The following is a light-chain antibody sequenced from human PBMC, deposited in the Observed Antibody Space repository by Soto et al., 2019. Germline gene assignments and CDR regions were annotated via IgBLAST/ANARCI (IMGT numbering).Light chain of an antibody. CDR3: QQYGSSPPIT. CDR2: GAS. V-gene: IGKV3-20*01. CDR1: QSVSSSY. J-gene: IGKJ5*01. Sequence: EIVLTQSPGTLSLSPGERATLSCRASQSVSSSYLAWYQQKPCQAPRLLIYGASSRATGIPDRFSGSGSGTDFTLTISRLEPEDFAVSCCQQYGSSPPITFRQGTRLEIK.